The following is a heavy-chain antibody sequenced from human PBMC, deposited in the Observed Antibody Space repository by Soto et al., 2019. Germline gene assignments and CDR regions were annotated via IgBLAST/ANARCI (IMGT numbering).Heavy chain of an antibody. Sequence: SETLSLTSAVSGGSISRGGYSWSWIRPPPGKGLEWIGYIYYSGSTNCNPSLKSRVTISVDTSKNQFSLKLSSVTSADTAVYYCARRYGSAIDYWGQGTLVTVSS. J-gene: IGHJ4*02. CDR1: GGSISRGGYS. D-gene: IGHD1-26*01. CDR3: ARRYGSAIDY. V-gene: IGHV4-61*08. CDR2: IYYSGST.